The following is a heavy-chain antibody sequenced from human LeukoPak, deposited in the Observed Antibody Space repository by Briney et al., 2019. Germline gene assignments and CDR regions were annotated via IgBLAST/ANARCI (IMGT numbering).Heavy chain of an antibody. CDR2: ISGSGSTE. CDR1: GFTFSSYE. Sequence: PGGSLRLSCAASGFTFSSYEINWVRQAPGKGLVWVSSISGSGSTENYADSVTGRFAISGDNAKDSLFLQMNSLRGEDTAVYYCARGGRGYGMDVWGQGTTVTVSS. CDR3: ARGGRGYGMDV. J-gene: IGHJ6*02. V-gene: IGHV3-48*03.